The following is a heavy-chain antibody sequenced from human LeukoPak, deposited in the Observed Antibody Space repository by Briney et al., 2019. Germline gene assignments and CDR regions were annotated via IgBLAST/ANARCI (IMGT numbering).Heavy chain of an antibody. CDR3: ARDRAGSGSDY. D-gene: IGHD6-19*01. J-gene: IGHJ4*02. Sequence: GASVMVSCKASGGTFSSYAISWVRQAPGQGLEWMGRIIPILGIANYAQKFQGRVTITADKSTSTAYMELSSLRSEDTAVYYCARDRAGSGSDYWGQGTLVTVSS. CDR1: GGTFSSYA. V-gene: IGHV1-69*04. CDR2: IIPILGIA.